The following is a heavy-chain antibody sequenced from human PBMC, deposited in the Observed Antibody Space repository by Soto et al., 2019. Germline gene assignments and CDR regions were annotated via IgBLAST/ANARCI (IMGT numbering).Heavy chain of an antibody. J-gene: IGHJ4*02. Sequence: DVQLLESGGGLVQPEGSLRLSCAASGFTFSSYAMGWVRQGPGKGLEWVAVVSIGGSTHYADSVRGRFTISRDNSKNTLSRQMNSLTAEDTAVYFCAKRRGAGGHFYYWGQGALVTVSS. CDR2: VSIGGST. CDR1: GFTFSSYA. V-gene: IGHV3-23*01. D-gene: IGHD2-15*01. CDR3: AKRRGAGGHFYY.